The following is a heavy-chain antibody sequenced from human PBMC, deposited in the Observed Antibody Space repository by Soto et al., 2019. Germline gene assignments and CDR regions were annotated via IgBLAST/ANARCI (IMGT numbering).Heavy chain of an antibody. CDR1: GFTFSSYS. CDR2: ISSSSSTI. CDR3: ARDQLKPSLVAGIAVWAFDI. V-gene: IGHV3-48*01. J-gene: IGHJ3*02. D-gene: IGHD6-19*01. Sequence: GGSLRLSCAASGFTFSSYSMNWVRQAPGKGLEWVSYISSSSSTIYYADSVKGRFTISRDNAKNSLYLQMNSLRAEDTAVYYCARDQLKPSLVAGIAVWAFDIWGQGTMVTVSS.